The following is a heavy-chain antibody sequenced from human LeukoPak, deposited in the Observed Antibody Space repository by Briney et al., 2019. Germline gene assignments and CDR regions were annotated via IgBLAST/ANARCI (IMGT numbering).Heavy chain of an antibody. V-gene: IGHV3-21*01. CDR3: ARGAHYYYDSSGYSYGDDY. CDR2: ISSSRRYI. J-gene: IGHJ4*02. CDR1: GFTFTNYN. Sequence: PGGFLRLSCAASGFTFTNYNMNWVRQAPGKGLECVSHISSSRRYIYYADSVNGRFTISRDNAKNSLYLQMNSLRAEDTAVYYCARGAHYYYDSSGYSYGDDYWGQGTLVTVSS. D-gene: IGHD3-22*01.